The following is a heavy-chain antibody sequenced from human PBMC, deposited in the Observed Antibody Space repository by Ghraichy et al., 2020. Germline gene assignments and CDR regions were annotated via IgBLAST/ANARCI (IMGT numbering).Heavy chain of an antibody. CDR1: GYTFSSYG. CDR2: INGNNGNT. J-gene: IGHJ4*02. CDR3: ARTSIEYTYPYSHFDY. D-gene: IGHD2-15*01. Sequence: ASVKVSCKASGYTFSSYGISWVRQAPGQGLEWMGWINGNNGNTNYPQKFQGRVTMTTDRFANTAYMELRSLRSDDTAVYYCARTSIEYTYPYSHFDYWGQGTLVTVSS. V-gene: IGHV1-18*01.